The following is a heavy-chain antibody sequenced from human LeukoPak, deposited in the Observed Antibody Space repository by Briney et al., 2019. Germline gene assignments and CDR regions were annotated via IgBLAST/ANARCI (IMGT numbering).Heavy chain of an antibody. V-gene: IGHV3-9*01. Sequence: GGSLRLSCAASGFTFDDYAMHWVRQAPGKGLEWVSGISWNSGSIGYADSVKGRFTISRDNAKNSLYLQMNSLRAEDTALYYCAKDRLGNWNDGCFDYWGQGTLVTVSS. CDR3: AKDRLGNWNDGCFDY. CDR1: GFTFDDYA. D-gene: IGHD1-1*01. J-gene: IGHJ4*02. CDR2: ISWNSGSI.